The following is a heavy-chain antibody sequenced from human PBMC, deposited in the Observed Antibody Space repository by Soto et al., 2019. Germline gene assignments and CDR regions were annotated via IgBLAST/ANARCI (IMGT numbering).Heavy chain of an antibody. CDR1: GGPISSYY. CDR3: ARTRIEPGIAAAGDYYYYYYMDV. Sequence: SETLSLTCTVSGGPISSYYWSWIRQPPGKGLEWIGYIYYSGSTNYNPSLKSRVTISVDTSKNQFSLKLSSVTAADTAVYYCARTRIEPGIAAAGDYYYYYYMDVWGKGTTVTVSS. J-gene: IGHJ6*03. V-gene: IGHV4-59*08. CDR2: IYYSGST. D-gene: IGHD6-13*01.